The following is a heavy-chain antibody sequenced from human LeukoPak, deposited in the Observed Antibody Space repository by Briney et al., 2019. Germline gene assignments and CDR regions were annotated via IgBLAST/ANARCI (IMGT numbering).Heavy chain of an antibody. CDR2: INPSGGST. V-gene: IGHV1-46*01. Sequence: GASVKVSCKASGYTFTSYYMHWVRQAPGQGLEWMGIINPSGGSTSYAQKFQGRVTMTRDMSTSTVYMELSSLRSDDTAVYYCARVPGGMAVVVPAATRFDPWGQGTLVTVSS. J-gene: IGHJ5*02. CDR1: GYTFTSYY. CDR3: ARVPGGMAVVVPAATRFDP. D-gene: IGHD2-2*01.